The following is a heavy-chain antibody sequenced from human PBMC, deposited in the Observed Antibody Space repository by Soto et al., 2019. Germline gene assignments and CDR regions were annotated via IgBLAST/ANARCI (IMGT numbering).Heavy chain of an antibody. CDR1: GGSVSSGSYY. Sequence: QVQLQESGPGLVKPSETLSLTCTVSGGSVSSGSYYWSWIRQPPGKGLEWIGYIYYSGSTNYNPSLTRRSTISVDTSKNQFSLKLISVTAADTAVYYCAREGNSGPYYYSGMDVWGQGTTVTVSS. D-gene: IGHD4-4*01. CDR3: AREGNSGPYYYSGMDV. CDR2: IYYSGST. V-gene: IGHV4-61*01. J-gene: IGHJ6*02.